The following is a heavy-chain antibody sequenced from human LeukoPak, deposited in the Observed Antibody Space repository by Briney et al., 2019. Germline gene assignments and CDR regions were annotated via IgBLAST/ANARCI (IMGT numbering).Heavy chain of an antibody. J-gene: IGHJ6*03. CDR1: GGTFSSYA. V-gene: IGHV1-69*06. CDR2: IIPIFGTA. Sequence: ASVKVSCTASGGTFSSYAISWVRQVPGQGLEWMGGIIPIFGTANYAQKFQGRVTITADKSTSTAYMELSSLRSEDTAVYYCARHRGSGWWRRVHYYYMDVWGKGTTVTVSS. CDR3: ARHRGSGWWRRVHYYYMDV. D-gene: IGHD6-19*01.